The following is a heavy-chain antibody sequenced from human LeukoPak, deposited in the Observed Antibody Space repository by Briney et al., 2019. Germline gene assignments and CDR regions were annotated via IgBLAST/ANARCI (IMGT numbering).Heavy chain of an antibody. D-gene: IGHD2-15*01. J-gene: IGHJ4*02. CDR3: ARGYVVLSYYFDY. CDR2: IYYSGST. CDR1: GGSISSYY. V-gene: IGHV4-59*12. Sequence: SETLSLTCTVSGGSISSYYWSWIRQPPGKGLEWIGYIYYSGSTNYNPSLKSRVTISVDTSKNQFSLKLSSVTAAGTAVYYCARGYVVLSYYFDYWGQGTLVTVSS.